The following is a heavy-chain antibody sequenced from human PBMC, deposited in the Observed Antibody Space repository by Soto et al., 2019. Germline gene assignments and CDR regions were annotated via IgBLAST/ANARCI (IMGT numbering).Heavy chain of an antibody. CDR2: INHSGST. Sequence: SETLSLTCAVYGGSFSGYYWSWIRQPPGKGLEWIGEINHSGSTNYNPSLKSRVTISVDTSKNQFSLKLSSVTAADTAVYYCARVVTGIAAAGTIRYYYYYMDVWGKGTTVTVSS. CDR1: GGSFSGYY. D-gene: IGHD6-13*01. V-gene: IGHV4-34*01. J-gene: IGHJ6*03. CDR3: ARVVTGIAAAGTIRYYYYYMDV.